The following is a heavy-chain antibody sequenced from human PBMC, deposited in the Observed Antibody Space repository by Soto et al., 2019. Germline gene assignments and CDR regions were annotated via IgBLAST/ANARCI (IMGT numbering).Heavy chain of an antibody. J-gene: IGHJ6*02. V-gene: IGHV3-7*01. D-gene: IGHD2-2*01. CDR3: ARDPNIVLVPAALRSYYYYYGMDV. CDR2: IKQDGSEK. CDR1: GFTFSSFA. Sequence: GGSLRLSCAASGFTFSSFAMSWVRQAPGKGLEWVANIKQDGSEKYYVDSVKGRFTISRDNAKNSLYLQMNSLRAEDTAVYYCARDPNIVLVPAALRSYYYYYGMDVWGQGTTVTVSS.